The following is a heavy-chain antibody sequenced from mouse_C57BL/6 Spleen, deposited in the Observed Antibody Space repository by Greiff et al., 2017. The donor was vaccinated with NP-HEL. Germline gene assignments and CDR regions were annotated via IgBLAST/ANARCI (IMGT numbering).Heavy chain of an antibody. CDR1: GYTFTDYY. V-gene: IGHV1-19*01. J-gene: IGHJ3*01. CDR3: APYDYSFAY. D-gene: IGHD2-4*01. CDR2: INPYNGGT. Sequence: VHVKQSGPVLVKPGASVKMSCKASGYTFTDYYMNWVKQSHGKSLEWIGVINPYNGGTSYNQKFKGKATLTVDKSSSTAYMELNSLTSEDSAVYYCAPYDYSFAYWGQGTLVTVSA.